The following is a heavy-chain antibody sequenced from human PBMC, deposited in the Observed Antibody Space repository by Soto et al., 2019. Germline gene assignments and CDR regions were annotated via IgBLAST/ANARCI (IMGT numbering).Heavy chain of an antibody. J-gene: IGHJ6*02. V-gene: IGHV4-59*01. Sequence: SETLSLTCTVSGGSISSYYWSWIRQPPGKGLEWIGYIYYSGSTNYNPSLKSRVTIPVDTSKNQFSLKLSSVTAADTAVYYCARGGGGDYYYGMDVWGQGTTVTVS. CDR1: GGSISSYY. CDR2: IYYSGST. D-gene: IGHD3-16*01. CDR3: ARGGGGDYYYGMDV.